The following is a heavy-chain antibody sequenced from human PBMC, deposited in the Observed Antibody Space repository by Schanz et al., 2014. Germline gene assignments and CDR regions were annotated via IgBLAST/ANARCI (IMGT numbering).Heavy chain of an antibody. Sequence: QVQLVESGGGLVQPGGSLRLSCAASGFTVSNSYIHWVRQAPGKGLEWVAVLSSDESRKFYADFVKGRFSISRDLSSNTLYLQMNSLRADDSAIYYCAKDHPSSGWPAFDVWGLGTLVTVSS. J-gene: IGHJ4*02. D-gene: IGHD6-19*01. CDR1: GFTVSNSY. CDR2: LSSDESRK. CDR3: AKDHPSSGWPAFDV. V-gene: IGHV3-30*18.